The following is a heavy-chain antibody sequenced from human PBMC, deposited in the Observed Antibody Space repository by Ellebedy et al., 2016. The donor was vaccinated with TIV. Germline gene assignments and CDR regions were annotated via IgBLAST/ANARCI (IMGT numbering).Heavy chain of an antibody. CDR2: IIPIFGTA. CDR3: AGSGYPHNWFDP. CDR1: GGTFSSYA. V-gene: IGHV1-69*06. J-gene: IGHJ5*02. Sequence: SVKVSXXASGGTFSSYAISWVRQAPGQGLEWMGGIIPIFGTANYAQKFQGRVTITADKSTSTAYMELSSLRSEDTAVYYCAGSGYPHNWFDPWGQGTLVTVSS. D-gene: IGHD5-12*01.